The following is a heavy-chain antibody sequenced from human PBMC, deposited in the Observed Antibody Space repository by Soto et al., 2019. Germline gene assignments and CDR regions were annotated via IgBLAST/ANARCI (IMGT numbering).Heavy chain of an antibody. D-gene: IGHD2-8*01. J-gene: IGHJ4*02. V-gene: IGHV1-8*01. Sequence: QVQLVQSGAEVKKPGASVKLSCKTFGYTFTSYDINWVRQATGQGLEWMGWMNPNSGNTGYAQKFQGRVTMTRDTSIGTAYMELSSLRSDDTAVYYCARGKWLDYWGQGTLVTVSS. CDR1: GYTFTSYD. CDR2: MNPNSGNT. CDR3: ARGKWLDY.